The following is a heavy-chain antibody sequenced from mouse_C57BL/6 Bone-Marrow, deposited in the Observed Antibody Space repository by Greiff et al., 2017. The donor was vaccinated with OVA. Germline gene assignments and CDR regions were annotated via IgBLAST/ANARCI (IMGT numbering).Heavy chain of an antibody. V-gene: IGHV1-15*01. D-gene: IGHD1-1*01. CDR2: IDPETGGT. Sequence: QVQLQQSGAELVRPGASVTLSCKASGYTFTDYEMHWVKQTPVHGLEWIGAIDPETGGTAYNQKFKGKAILTADKSSSTAYMELRSLTSEDSAVYYCPLLLLPFYFDYWGQGTTLTVSS. CDR3: PLLLLPFYFDY. J-gene: IGHJ2*01. CDR1: GYTFTDYE.